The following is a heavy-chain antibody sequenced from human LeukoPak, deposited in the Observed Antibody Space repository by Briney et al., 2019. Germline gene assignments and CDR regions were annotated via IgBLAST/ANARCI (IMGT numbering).Heavy chain of an antibody. V-gene: IGHV3-23*01. D-gene: IGHD2-8*02. CDR3: ATYRQVLLPFES. Sequence: GGSLRLSCAASGFTCSTFAMIWVRQPPGKGLEWVSSIFPGGGEIHYADSVRGRFPISRDNSKSTLSLQMNNLRAEDTAIYYCATYRQVLLPFESWGQGTLVTVSS. J-gene: IGHJ4*02. CDR2: IFPGGGEI. CDR1: GFTCSTFA.